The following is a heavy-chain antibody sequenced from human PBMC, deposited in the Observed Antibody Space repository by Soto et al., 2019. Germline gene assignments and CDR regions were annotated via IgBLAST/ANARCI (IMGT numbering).Heavy chain of an antibody. V-gene: IGHV4-31*03. Sequence: QVQLQESGPGLVKTSQTLSLTCTVSGASTGSGGYYWSWIRQHPGKGLEWIGYIDYTGSTYYSPSLKSRASISVDTSKNEFSLKLDSVTAADTAVYYCARADYGDRGLAFDSWGQGTLVTVSS. CDR3: ARADYGDRGLAFDS. CDR1: GASTGSGGYY. CDR2: IDYTGST. J-gene: IGHJ4*02. D-gene: IGHD4-17*01.